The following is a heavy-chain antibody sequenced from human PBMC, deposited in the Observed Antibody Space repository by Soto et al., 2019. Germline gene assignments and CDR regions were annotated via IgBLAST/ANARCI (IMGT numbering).Heavy chain of an antibody. D-gene: IGHD2-15*01. V-gene: IGHV3-23*01. Sequence: GGSLRLSCAASGFTFSSYAMSWVRQAPGKGLEWVSAISGSGGSTYYADSVKGRFTISRDNSKNTLYLQMNSLRAEDTAVYYCAKVTVVVVAASQFDYWGQGTLVTVSS. J-gene: IGHJ4*02. CDR2: ISGSGGST. CDR1: GFTFSSYA. CDR3: AKVTVVVVAASQFDY.